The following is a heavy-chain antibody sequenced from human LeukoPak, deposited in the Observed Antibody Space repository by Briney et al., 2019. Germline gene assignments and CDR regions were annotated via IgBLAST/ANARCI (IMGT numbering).Heavy chain of an antibody. Sequence: SETLSLTCTVSGDSISRYYWSWIRQPPEEGLEWIGYIYYSGSNNYNPSLKSRVTISVGTSKSQFSLKLSSVTAADTAVYYCATGYSSTWYYFDYWGQGTLVTVSS. CDR2: IYYSGSN. CDR3: ATGYSSTWYYFDY. J-gene: IGHJ4*02. V-gene: IGHV4-59*01. CDR1: GDSISRYY. D-gene: IGHD6-13*01.